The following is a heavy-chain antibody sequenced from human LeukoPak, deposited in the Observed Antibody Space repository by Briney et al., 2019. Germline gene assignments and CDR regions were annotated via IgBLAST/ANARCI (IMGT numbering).Heavy chain of an antibody. CDR2: ISTSGGKT. CDR1: GFIFISFG. D-gene: IGHD5-18*01. V-gene: IGHV3-23*01. CDR3: AKERDSYGHILNWFDP. Sequence: QPGGTLRLSCAASGFIFISFGMDWVRHTPGKGLEWGAGISTSGGKTFYADSVKGRFTISRDNSKNTLYLQMNSLRAEDTAVYYCAKERDSYGHILNWFDPWGQGTLVTVSS. J-gene: IGHJ5*02.